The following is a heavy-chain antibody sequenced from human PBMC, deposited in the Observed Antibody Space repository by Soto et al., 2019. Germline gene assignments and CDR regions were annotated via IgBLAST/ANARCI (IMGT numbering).Heavy chain of an antibody. Sequence: SETLSLTCAVYGGSFSGYYWSWIRQPPGKGLEWIGEINHSGSTNYNPSLKSRVTISVDTSKNQFSLKLSSVTAADTAVYYCARCTTHLADGDTNSFDYWGQGTLVTVSS. V-gene: IGHV4-34*01. J-gene: IGHJ4*02. CDR2: INHSGST. CDR3: ARCTTHLADGDTNSFDY. CDR1: GGSFSGYY. D-gene: IGHD6-13*01.